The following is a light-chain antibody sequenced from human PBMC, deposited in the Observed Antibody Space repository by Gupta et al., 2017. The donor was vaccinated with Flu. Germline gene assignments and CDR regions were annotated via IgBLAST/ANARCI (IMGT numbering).Light chain of an antibody. Sequence: QSVLTQPPSLSGAPGQRVTMSCPGSLSNIGAGYDVHWYQQLPGTAPKLLIYGNSNRPSGVPDRFSGSKSGTSASLAITGLQAEDEADYYCQSYDSSLSGSVFGGGTKLTVL. CDR1: LSNIGAGYD. V-gene: IGLV1-40*01. CDR2: GNS. CDR3: QSYDSSLSGSV. J-gene: IGLJ3*02.